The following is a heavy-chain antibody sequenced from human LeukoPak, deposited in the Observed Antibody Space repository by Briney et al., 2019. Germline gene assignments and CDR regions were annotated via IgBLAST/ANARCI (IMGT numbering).Heavy chain of an antibody. D-gene: IGHD3-9*01. CDR3: ARDRYMSI. V-gene: IGHV3-7*01. Sequence: GGSLRLPCTASGFRFSSYWMSWVRQAPGKGLEWVANIKEDESEKYYVGSVKGRFTISRDNVQNSVYLQMNSLRAEDTAVYFCARDRYMSIWGQGTLVTVSS. CDR2: IKEDESEK. J-gene: IGHJ4*02. CDR1: GFRFSSYW.